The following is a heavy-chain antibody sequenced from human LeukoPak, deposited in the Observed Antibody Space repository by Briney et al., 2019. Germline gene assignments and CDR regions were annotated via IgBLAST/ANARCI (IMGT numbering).Heavy chain of an antibody. CDR3: ARDLQVISTFYFDY. D-gene: IGHD2-15*01. J-gene: IGHJ4*02. CDR1: ELNFKTHA. Sequence: GTSLRLSCVVSELNFKTHAMHWVRQAPGKGLEWVEALPFDASGRNYADSVKGRFTISRHNPKNTLYLQMHSLSPEDTAVYFCARDLQVISTFYFDYWGQGSLVTVSS. V-gene: IGHV3-30*04. CDR2: LPFDASGR.